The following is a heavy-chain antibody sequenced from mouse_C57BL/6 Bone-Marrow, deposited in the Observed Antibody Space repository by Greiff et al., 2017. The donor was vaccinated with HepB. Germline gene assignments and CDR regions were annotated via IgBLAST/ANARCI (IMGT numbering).Heavy chain of an antibody. CDR3: TGGTVLLRY. D-gene: IGHD1-1*01. CDR1: GFTFSNYW. CDR2: IRLKSDNYAT. V-gene: IGHV6-3*01. Sequence: EVQGVESGGGLVQPGGSMKLSCVASGFTFSNYWMNWVRQSPEKGLEWVAQIRLKSDNYATHYAESVKGRFTISRDDSKSSVYLQMNNLRAEDTGIYYCTGGTVLLRYWGQGTLVTVSA. J-gene: IGHJ3*01.